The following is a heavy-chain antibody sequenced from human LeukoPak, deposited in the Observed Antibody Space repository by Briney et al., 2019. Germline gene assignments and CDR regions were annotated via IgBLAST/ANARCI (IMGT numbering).Heavy chain of an antibody. CDR3: TRASYSSSWYLIDY. J-gene: IGHJ4*02. CDR2: IRSKAYGGTT. V-gene: IGHV3-49*04. CDR1: GFTFGDYA. Sequence: GGSLRLSCTASGFTFGDYAMSWVRQAPGKGLEGVGVIRSKAYGGTTEYAASVKGRFTISRDDSKSIAYLQMNSLKTEDTAVYYCTRASYSSSWYLIDYWGQGTLVTVSS. D-gene: IGHD6-13*01.